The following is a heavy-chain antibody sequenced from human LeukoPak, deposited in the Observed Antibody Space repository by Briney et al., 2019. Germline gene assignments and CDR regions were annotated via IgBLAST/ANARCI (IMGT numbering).Heavy chain of an antibody. CDR1: GYTVINHW. D-gene: IGHD6-19*01. CDR2: INPTGTAT. J-gene: IGHJ6*03. V-gene: IGHV1-46*01. Sequence: ASEKVSCKGSGYTVINHWKYWVRHGPGPGLEWGGIINPTGTATLYAQKFQGRITLTRDMSATTDYMELSSLTSEDTAVYYCASGGWYFGWGNYYMDVWGKGTTVTVSS. CDR3: ASGGWYFGWGNYYMDV.